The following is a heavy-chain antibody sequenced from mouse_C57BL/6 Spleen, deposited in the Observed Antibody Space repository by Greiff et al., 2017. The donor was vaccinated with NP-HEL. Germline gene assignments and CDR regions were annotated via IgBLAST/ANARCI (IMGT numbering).Heavy chain of an antibody. J-gene: IGHJ3*01. CDR1: GYTFTEYT. Sequence: VQLQQSGAELVKPGASVKLSCKASGYTFTEYTIHWVKQRPGQGLEWIGWFYPGSGSIKYNEKFKDKATLTADKSSSTVYMELSRLTSEDCAVYFCARHEGKRDYYGSPFAYWGQGTLVTVSA. V-gene: IGHV1-62-2*01. CDR2: FYPGSGSI. CDR3: ARHEGKRDYYGSPFAY. D-gene: IGHD1-1*01.